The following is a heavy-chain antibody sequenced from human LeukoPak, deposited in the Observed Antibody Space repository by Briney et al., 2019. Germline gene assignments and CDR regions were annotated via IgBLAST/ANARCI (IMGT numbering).Heavy chain of an antibody. CDR1: GFTFSSYN. V-gene: IGHV3-23*01. Sequence: TGGSLRLSCAASGFTFSSYNMNWVRQAPGKGLEWVSAISGSGGSTYYADSVKGRFTISRDNSKNTLYLQMNSLRAEDTAVYYCAKSVGDIVVVPAALLLEWLLYSDYWGQGTLVTVSS. J-gene: IGHJ4*02. D-gene: IGHD2-2*01. CDR2: ISGSGGST. CDR3: AKSVGDIVVVPAALLLEWLLYSDY.